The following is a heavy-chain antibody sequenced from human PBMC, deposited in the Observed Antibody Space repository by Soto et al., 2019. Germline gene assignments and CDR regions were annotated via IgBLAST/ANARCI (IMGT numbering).Heavy chain of an antibody. CDR2: INPNGGGT. J-gene: IGHJ6*02. Sequence: GASVKVSCKASGYTFTGYYMHWVRQAPGQGLEWMGWINPNGGGTNYAQKFQGWVTMTRDTSISTAYMELSRMRSDDTAVYYCARAMIVVVYGMDVWGQGTTVTV. V-gene: IGHV1-2*04. D-gene: IGHD3-22*01. CDR3: ARAMIVVVYGMDV. CDR1: GYTFTGYY.